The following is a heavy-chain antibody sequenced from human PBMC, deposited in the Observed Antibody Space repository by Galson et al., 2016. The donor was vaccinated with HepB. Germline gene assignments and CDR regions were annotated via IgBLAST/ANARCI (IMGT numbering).Heavy chain of an antibody. CDR2: IYSGGST. CDR3: ARLSWQWLVPIFDY. D-gene: IGHD6-19*01. J-gene: IGHJ4*02. V-gene: IGHV3-53*01. Sequence: SRRLSCAASGFTVSSNYMSWVRQAPGKGLEWVSVIYSGGSTYYADSVKGRFTISRDNSKNTLYLQMSSLRAEDTAVYYCARLSWQWLVPIFDYWGQGTLVTVSS. CDR1: GFTVSSNY.